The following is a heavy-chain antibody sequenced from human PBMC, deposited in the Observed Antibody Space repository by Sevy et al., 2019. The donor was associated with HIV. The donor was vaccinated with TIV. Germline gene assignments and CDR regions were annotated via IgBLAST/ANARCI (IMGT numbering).Heavy chain of an antibody. V-gene: IGHV3-74*01. J-gene: IGHJ4*02. CDR2: INYAGSTT. Sequence: GESLKISCAASGFTFSSYWMHWVRQAPGKGLVWVSHINYAGSTTTYADSVKGRFTISRDNAKNTLYLQMNSLRAEDTAVYYCARSDDSSGYYNYWGQGTLVTVSS. CDR3: ARSDDSSGYYNY. D-gene: IGHD3-22*01. CDR1: GFTFSSYW.